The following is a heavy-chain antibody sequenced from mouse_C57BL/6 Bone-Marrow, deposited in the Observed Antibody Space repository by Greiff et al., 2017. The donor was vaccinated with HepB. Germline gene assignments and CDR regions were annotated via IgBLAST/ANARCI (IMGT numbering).Heavy chain of an antibody. Sequence: EVQLVESGGDLVKPGGSLKLSCAASGFTFSSYGMSWVRQTPDKRLEWVATISSGGSYTYYPDSVKGRFTISRDNAKNTLYLQMSSLKSEDTAMYYCARPHYYGSSYAMDYWGQGTSVTVSS. D-gene: IGHD1-1*01. CDR2: ISSGGSYT. CDR3: ARPHYYGSSYAMDY. CDR1: GFTFSSYG. J-gene: IGHJ4*01. V-gene: IGHV5-6*01.